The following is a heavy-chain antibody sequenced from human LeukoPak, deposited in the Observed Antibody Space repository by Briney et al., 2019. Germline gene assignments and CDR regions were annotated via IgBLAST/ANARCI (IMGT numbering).Heavy chain of an antibody. J-gene: IGHJ5*02. CDR3: AKGDGYNYDNWFDP. V-gene: IGHV3-23*01. CDR2: ISDNGGNT. CDR1: GFTSSSYA. Sequence: GGSLRLSCAASGFTSSSYALRWVRQAPGKGLEWVSGISDNGGNTYYADSVKGRFTISRDNSKNTLYLQMNSLRAEDTAVYYCAKGDGYNYDNWFDPWGQGTLVTVSS. D-gene: IGHD5-24*01.